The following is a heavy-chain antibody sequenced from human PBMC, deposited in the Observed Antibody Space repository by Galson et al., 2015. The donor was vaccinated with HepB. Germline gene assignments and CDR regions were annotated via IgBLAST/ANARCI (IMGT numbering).Heavy chain of an antibody. CDR3: ARDSSRRLQGYCSGGSCYSEAGHDY. CDR1: GYTFTSYY. J-gene: IGHJ4*02. D-gene: IGHD2-15*01. CDR2: INPSGGST. Sequence: SVKVSCKASGYTFTSYYMHWVRQAPGQGLEWMGIINPSGGSTSYAQKFQGRVTMTRDTSTSTVYMELSSLRSEDTAVYYCARDSSRRLQGYCSGGSCYSEAGHDYWGQGTLVTVSS. V-gene: IGHV1-46*03.